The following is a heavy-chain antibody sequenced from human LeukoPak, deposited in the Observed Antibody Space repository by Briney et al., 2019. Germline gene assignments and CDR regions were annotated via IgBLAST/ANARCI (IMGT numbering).Heavy chain of an antibody. D-gene: IGHD1-26*01. Sequence: PGGSLRLSCAASGFTFSDFYMSWIRQPPGKGLEWIGYIYYSGSTNYNPSLKSRVTISVDTSKNQFSLKLSSVTAADTAVYYCAREIVGAIGNAFDIWGQGTMVTVSS. J-gene: IGHJ3*02. V-gene: IGHV4-59*01. CDR3: AREIVGAIGNAFDI. CDR2: IYYSGST. CDR1: GFTFSDFY.